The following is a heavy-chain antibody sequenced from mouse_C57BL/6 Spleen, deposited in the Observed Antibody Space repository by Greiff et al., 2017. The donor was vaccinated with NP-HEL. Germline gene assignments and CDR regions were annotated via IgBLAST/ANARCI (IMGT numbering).Heavy chain of an antibody. J-gene: IGHJ4*01. V-gene: IGHV1-82*01. CDR3: ARELRNYKYAMDY. CDR1: GYAFSSSW. CDR2: IYPGDGDT. D-gene: IGHD2-1*01. Sequence: QVQLKESGPELVKPGASVKISCKASGYAFSSSWMNWVKQRPGKGLEWIGRIYPGDGDTNYNGKFKGKATLTADKSSSTAYMQLSSLTSEDSAVYFCARELRNYKYAMDYWGQGTSVTASS.